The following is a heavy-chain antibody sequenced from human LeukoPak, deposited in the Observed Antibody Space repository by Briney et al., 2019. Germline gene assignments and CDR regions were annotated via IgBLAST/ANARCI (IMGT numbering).Heavy chain of an antibody. CDR2: IDPSDSYT. D-gene: IGHD6-13*01. CDR1: GSSITYYW. Sequence: GESLKISWKGSGSSITYYWICLGRQMPGKGLEWMGRIDPSDSYTNYSPSFQGHVTISADKSFGTAYLQWTNLKASDTAMYYCARHAKAYGSSCDYWGQGTLVTVSS. J-gene: IGHJ4*02. CDR3: ARHAKAYGSSCDY. V-gene: IGHV5-10-1*01.